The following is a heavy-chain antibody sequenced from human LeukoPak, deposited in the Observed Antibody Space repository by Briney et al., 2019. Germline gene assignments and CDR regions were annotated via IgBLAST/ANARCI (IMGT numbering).Heavy chain of an antibody. V-gene: IGHV1-18*01. J-gene: IGHJ5*02. Sequence: ASXKVSCKASGYTFTSYGISWVRRAPGQGLEWMGWISAYNGNTNYAQKLQGRVTMTTDTSTSTAYMELRSLRSDDTAVYYCARAWVVPAAIRFDPWGQGTLVTVSS. CDR1: GYTFTSYG. D-gene: IGHD2-2*02. CDR3: ARAWVVPAAIRFDP. CDR2: ISAYNGNT.